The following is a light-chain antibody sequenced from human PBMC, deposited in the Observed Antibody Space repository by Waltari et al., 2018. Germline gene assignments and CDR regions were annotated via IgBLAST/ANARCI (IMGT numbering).Light chain of an antibody. CDR2: KDS. J-gene: IGLJ3*02. CDR3: YSAADNNRQV. CDR1: ILAKRY. V-gene: IGLV3-27*01. Sequence: SYELTQPSSVSVSPGQTARITCSGDILAKRYARWFQQKPGQAPGVVIYKDSERPSGSPEGFSGSNSGTTVTLTIGGAQVEDEADYYCYSAADNNRQVFGGGTKLTVL.